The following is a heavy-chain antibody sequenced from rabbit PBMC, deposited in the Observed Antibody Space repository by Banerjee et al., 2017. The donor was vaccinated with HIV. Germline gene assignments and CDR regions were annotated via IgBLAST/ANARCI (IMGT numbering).Heavy chain of an antibody. D-gene: IGHD6-1*01. CDR3: ARGYYSYGYVGDAYFSL. V-gene: IGHV1S40*01. CDR2: IYAGSSDNT. CDR1: GFSFSSGYD. J-gene: IGHJ4*01. Sequence: QSLEESGGDLVKPGASLTLTCTASGFSFSSGYDMCWVRQAPGKGLEWIACIYAGSSDNTYYASWAKGRFTISKTSSTTVTLQMTSLTAADTATYFCARGYYSYGYVGDAYFSLWGPGTLVTDS.